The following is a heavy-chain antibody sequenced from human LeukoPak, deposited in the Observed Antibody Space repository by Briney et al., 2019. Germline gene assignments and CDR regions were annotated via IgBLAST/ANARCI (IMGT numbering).Heavy chain of an antibody. J-gene: IGHJ4*02. Sequence: PSETLPLTCTVSGGSISSGNYYWSWIRQPAGKGLEWIGRIYTSGTTNYSPSLKSRVTISVDTSKNQFSLNLSSVTAADTAVYYCARVRSSTACYFDYWGQGTLVTVSS. D-gene: IGHD2-2*01. CDR1: GGSISSGNYY. V-gene: IGHV4-61*02. CDR2: IYTSGTT. CDR3: ARVRSSTACYFDY.